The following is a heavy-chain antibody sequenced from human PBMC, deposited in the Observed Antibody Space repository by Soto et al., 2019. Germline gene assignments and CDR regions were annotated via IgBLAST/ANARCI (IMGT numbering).Heavy chain of an antibody. D-gene: IGHD7-27*01. CDR2: ISSSSSYT. CDR3: ARVWGNRELGWFDP. V-gene: IGHV3-11*06. Sequence: PGGSLRLSCAASGFTFSDYYMSWIRQAPGKGLEWVSYISSSSSYTNYADSVKGRFTISRDNAKNSLYLQMNSLRAEDTAVYYCARVWGNRELGWFDPWGQGTLVTVSS. J-gene: IGHJ5*02. CDR1: GFTFSDYY.